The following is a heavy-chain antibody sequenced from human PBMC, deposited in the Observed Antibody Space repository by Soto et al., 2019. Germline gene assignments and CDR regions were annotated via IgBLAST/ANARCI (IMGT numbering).Heavy chain of an antibody. CDR1: GGSISSGGYY. CDR3: ARESYYDFWSGYYTGDVWFDP. V-gene: IGHV4-31*03. J-gene: IGHJ5*02. D-gene: IGHD3-3*01. Sequence: SETLSLTCTVSGGSISSGGYYWSWIRQHPGKSLEWIGYIYYSGSTYYNPSLKSRVTISVDTSKNQFSLKLSSVTAADTAVYYCARESYYDFWSGYYTGDVWFDPWGQGTLVTVSS. CDR2: IYYSGST.